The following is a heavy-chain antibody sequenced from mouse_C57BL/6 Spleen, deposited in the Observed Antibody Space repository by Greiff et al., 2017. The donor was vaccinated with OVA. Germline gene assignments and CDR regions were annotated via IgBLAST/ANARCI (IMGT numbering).Heavy chain of an antibody. CDR2: IRNKANGYTT. J-gene: IGHJ1*03. Sequence: EVQLVESGGGLVQPGGSLSLSCAASGFTFTDYYMSWVRQPPGQALEWLGFIRNKANGYTTEYSASVKGRFTISRDNSQSIPYRQMNALRAEDSATYYCARSLTGSSYWYFDVWGTGTTVTVSA. CDR1: GFTFTDYY. V-gene: IGHV7-3*01. CDR3: ARSLTGSSYWYFDV. D-gene: IGHD4-1*01.